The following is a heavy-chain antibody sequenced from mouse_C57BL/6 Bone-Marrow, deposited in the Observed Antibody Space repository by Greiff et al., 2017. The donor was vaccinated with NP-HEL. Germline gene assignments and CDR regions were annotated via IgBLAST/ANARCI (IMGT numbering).Heavy chain of an antibody. J-gene: IGHJ3*01. Sequence: EVKLVESGGGLVQPGGSLKLSCAASGFTFSDYYMYWVRQTPEKRLEWVAYISNGGGSTYYPDTVKGRFTISRDNAKNTLYLQMSRLKSEDTAMYYCARHGGMGYYGSSPWFAYWGQGTLVTVSA. V-gene: IGHV5-12*01. CDR3: ARHGGMGYYGSSPWFAY. CDR2: ISNGGGST. CDR1: GFTFSDYY. D-gene: IGHD1-1*01.